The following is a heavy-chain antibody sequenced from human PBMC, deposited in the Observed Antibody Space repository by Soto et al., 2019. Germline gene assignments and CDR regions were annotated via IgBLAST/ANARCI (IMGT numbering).Heavy chain of an antibody. Sequence: EVQLLESGGGLVQPGGSLRLSCAASGFTFSSYAMSWVRQAPGKGLEWVSAISGSGDSTYYADSVKGRFTISRDNSKNTLYLQMNSLRVEDTAVYYCAKDQREAVDSVLVYWGQGTLVTVSS. CDR3: AKDQREAVDSVLVY. CDR2: ISGSGDST. CDR1: GFTFSSYA. V-gene: IGHV3-23*01. J-gene: IGHJ4*02. D-gene: IGHD5-18*01.